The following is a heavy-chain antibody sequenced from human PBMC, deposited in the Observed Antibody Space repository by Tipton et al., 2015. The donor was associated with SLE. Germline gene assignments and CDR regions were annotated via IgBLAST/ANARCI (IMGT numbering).Heavy chain of an antibody. CDR2: FYYSGST. D-gene: IGHD3-9*01. CDR1: GGSIRCGNFC. CDR3: ARHYGIMSTPLYYFDY. Sequence: TLSLTCAVSGGSIRCGNFCLGWIRQPPGRGLGWIGSFYYSGSTYYHPSLKSRVTISIETSKNQFSLKRSSVTAADTAVYYCARHYGIMSTPLYYFDYWGQGTLVTVSS. V-gene: IGHV4-39*07. J-gene: IGHJ4*02.